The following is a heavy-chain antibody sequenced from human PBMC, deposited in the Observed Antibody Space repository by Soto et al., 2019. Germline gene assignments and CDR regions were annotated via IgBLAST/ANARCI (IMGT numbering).Heavy chain of an antibody. J-gene: IGHJ6*02. Sequence: RASVKVSCKASGYTFTSYGISWVRQAPGQGLEWMGWISAYNGNTNYAQKLQGRVTMTTDTSTSTAYMELRSLRSDDTAVYYCARDAYVDTVATNYYYYYGMDVWGQGXTVTVPS. CDR3: ARDAYVDTVATNYYYYYGMDV. V-gene: IGHV1-18*01. CDR1: GYTFTSYG. D-gene: IGHD5-12*01. CDR2: ISAYNGNT.